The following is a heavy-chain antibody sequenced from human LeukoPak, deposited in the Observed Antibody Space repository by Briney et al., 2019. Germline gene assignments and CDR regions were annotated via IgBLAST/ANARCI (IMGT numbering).Heavy chain of an antibody. J-gene: IGHJ5*02. Sequence: PGGSLRLSCAASGFSYSSYNMNWVRQAPRKGLEWVSSIGSRSRYIQYADSVKGRFTVSRDIAKNSLYLEMNSLRAEDTAVYYCARVRTGVQALDPWGQGTLVTVSS. CDR2: IGSRSRYI. D-gene: IGHD1-1*01. CDR1: GFSYSSYN. V-gene: IGHV3-21*01. CDR3: ARVRTGVQALDP.